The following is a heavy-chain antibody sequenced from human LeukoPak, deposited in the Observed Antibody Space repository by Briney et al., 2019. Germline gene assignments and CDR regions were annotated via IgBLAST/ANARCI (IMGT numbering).Heavy chain of an antibody. CDR3: ARVHRTGWVVDAFDI. Sequence: PGGSLRLSCAASGFIFSSYAMHWVRQAPGTGLEWVAVISYDGSNNYYADSVKGRFTISRDNSKNTLYLQMNSLRAEDTAVYNCARVHRTGWVVDAFDIWGQGTMVTVSS. J-gene: IGHJ3*02. CDR1: GFIFSSYA. D-gene: IGHD3/OR15-3a*01. V-gene: IGHV3-30-3*01. CDR2: ISYDGSNN.